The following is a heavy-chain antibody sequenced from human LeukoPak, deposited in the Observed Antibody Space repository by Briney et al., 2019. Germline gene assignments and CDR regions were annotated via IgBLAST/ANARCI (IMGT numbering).Heavy chain of an antibody. CDR3: AKIGSDLSITMIVVVHFDY. CDR1: GFTFSSYA. J-gene: IGHJ4*02. V-gene: IGHV3-23*01. Sequence: GGSLRLSCAASGFTFSSYAMSWVRQAPGRGLEWVSVISGNGGSTYYADSVKGRFTISRDNSKNTLYLQMNSLRAEDTGVYYCAKIGSDLSITMIVVVHFDYWGQGTLVTVSS. CDR2: ISGNGGST. D-gene: IGHD3-22*01.